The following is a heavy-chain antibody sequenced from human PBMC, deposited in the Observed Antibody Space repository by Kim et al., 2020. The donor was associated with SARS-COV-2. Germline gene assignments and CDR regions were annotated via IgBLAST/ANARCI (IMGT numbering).Heavy chain of an antibody. D-gene: IGHD3-22*01. V-gene: IGHV3-7*01. CDR1: GFTFSSYW. J-gene: IGHJ3*02. CDR2: IKQDGSEK. Sequence: GGSLRLSCAASGFTFSSYWMSWVRQAPGKGLEWVANIKQDGSEKYYVDSVKGRFTISRDNAKNSLYLQMNSLRAEDTAVYYCARDSMIVVVITSDAFDIWGQGTMVTVSS. CDR3: ARDSMIVVVITSDAFDI.